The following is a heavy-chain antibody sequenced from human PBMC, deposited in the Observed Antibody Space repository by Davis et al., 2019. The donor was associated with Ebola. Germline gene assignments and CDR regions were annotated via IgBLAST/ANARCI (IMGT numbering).Heavy chain of an antibody. Sequence: ASVKVCCKASGYSFTSYDINWVRQASGQGLEWMGWMNPNSGNTGYAQKFQGRVTMTRDTSRTTAYMELSSLTSEDTAVYFCARERNSLGSDFWGQGTLISVSS. D-gene: IGHD5-18*01. J-gene: IGHJ4*02. CDR1: GYSFTSYD. V-gene: IGHV1-8*01. CDR3: ARERNSLGSDF. CDR2: MNPNSGNT.